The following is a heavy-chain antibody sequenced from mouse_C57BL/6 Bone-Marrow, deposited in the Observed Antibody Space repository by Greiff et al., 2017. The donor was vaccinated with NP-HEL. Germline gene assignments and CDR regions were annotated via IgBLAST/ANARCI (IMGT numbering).Heavy chain of an antibody. CDR1: GYTFTSYW. CDR3: APGDPRMDY. CDR2: IHPSDSDT. Sequence: QLQQPGAELVKPGASVKVSCKASGYTFTSYWMHWVKQRPGQGLEWIGMIHPSDSDTNYNQKFKGKATLTVDKSSSTAYMQLSSLTSDDSAVYYCAPGDPRMDYWGQGTSVTVSS. J-gene: IGHJ4*01. V-gene: IGHV1-74*01.